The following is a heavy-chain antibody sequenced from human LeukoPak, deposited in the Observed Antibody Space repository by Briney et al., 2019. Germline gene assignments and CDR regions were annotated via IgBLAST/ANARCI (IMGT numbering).Heavy chain of an antibody. V-gene: IGHV3-53*01. J-gene: IGHJ4*02. CDR1: GFTVSSNY. CDR2: IYSGGST. D-gene: IGHD3-22*01. Sequence: TGGSLRLSCAASGFTVSSNYMSWVRQAPGKGLEWVSVIYSGGSTYYADSVKGRFTISRDNSKNTLYLQMNSLRAEDTAVYYCARVLTYYYDSSGTSDYWGQGTLVTVSS. CDR3: ARVLTYYYDSSGTSDY.